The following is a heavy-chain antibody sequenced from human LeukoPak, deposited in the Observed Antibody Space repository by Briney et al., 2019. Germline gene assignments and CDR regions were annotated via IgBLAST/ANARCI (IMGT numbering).Heavy chain of an antibody. CDR2: ISYDGSNK. D-gene: IGHD2-2*01. CDR1: GFTFSSYG. J-gene: IGHJ6*02. Sequence: GGSLRLSCAASGFTFSSYGMHWVRQAPGKGLEWVAVISYDGSNKYYADSVKGRFTISRDNSKNTLYLQMNSLRAEDTAVYYCAKDLYCSSTGCPYGMDVWGQGTTVTVSS. CDR3: AKDLYCSSTGCPYGMDV. V-gene: IGHV3-30*18.